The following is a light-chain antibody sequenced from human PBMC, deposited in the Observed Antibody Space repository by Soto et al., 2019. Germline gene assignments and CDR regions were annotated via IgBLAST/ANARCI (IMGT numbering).Light chain of an antibody. CDR3: AAWDDSLNAVV. J-gene: IGLJ2*01. V-gene: IGLV1-44*01. CDR2: SNN. Sequence: QSVLTQPPSASGTPGQRVTISRSGSSSNIGSNTVNWYQQLPGTAPKLLIYSNNQRPSGVPDRFSGSKSGTSASLAISGLQSEDEADYYCAAWDDSLNAVVFGGGTQLTVL. CDR1: SSNIGSNT.